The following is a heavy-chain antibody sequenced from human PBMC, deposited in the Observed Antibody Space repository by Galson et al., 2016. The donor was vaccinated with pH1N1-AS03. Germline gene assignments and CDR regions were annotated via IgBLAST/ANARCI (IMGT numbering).Heavy chain of an antibody. V-gene: IGHV6-1*01. CDR1: GDSVSSHSAA. Sequence: CAISGDSVSSHSAAWNWIRLSPSRGLEWLGRTFYRSEGWSDHYAPSIRSRIRISPDTSKNQISLQLNFVTPEDTAVYFCTRVNHLARGMDVWGQGTTVIVSS. CDR3: TRVNHLARGMDV. J-gene: IGHJ6*02. CDR2: TFYRSEGWSD.